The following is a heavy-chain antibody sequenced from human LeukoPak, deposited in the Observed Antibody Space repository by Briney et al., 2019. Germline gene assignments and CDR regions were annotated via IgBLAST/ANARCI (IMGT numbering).Heavy chain of an antibody. J-gene: IGHJ3*02. CDR1: GYTFTSYY. CDR2: INPNSGGT. D-gene: IGHD2-2*01. V-gene: IGHV1-2*02. Sequence: ASVKVSCKASGYTFTSYYMHWVRQAPGQGLEWMGWINPNSGGTNYAQKFQGRVTMTRDTSISTAYMELSRLRSDDTAVYYCARAPIGYCSSTSCFKYAFDIWGQGTMVTVSS. CDR3: ARAPIGYCSSTSCFKYAFDI.